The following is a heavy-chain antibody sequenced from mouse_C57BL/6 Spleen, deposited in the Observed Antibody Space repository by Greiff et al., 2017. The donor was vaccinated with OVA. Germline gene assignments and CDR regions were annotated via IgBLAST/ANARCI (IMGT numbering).Heavy chain of an antibody. CDR3: ARENYDYSYYAMDY. J-gene: IGHJ4*01. V-gene: IGHV1-78*01. Sequence: VQLVESDAELVKPGASVKISCKVSGYTFTDHTIHWMKQRPEQGLEWIGYIYPRDGSTKYNEKFKGKATLTAVKSSSTAYMQLNSLTSEDSAVYFCARENYDYSYYAMDYWGQGTSVTVSS. D-gene: IGHD2-4*01. CDR2: IYPRDGST. CDR1: GYTFTDHT.